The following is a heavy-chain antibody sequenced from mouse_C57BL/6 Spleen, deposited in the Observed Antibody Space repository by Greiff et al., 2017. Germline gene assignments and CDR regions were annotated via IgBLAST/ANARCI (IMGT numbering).Heavy chain of an antibody. CDR1: GYTFTSYW. CDR2: IDPSDSYT. D-gene: IGHD3-2*02. CDR3: ARRTAQALDY. J-gene: IGHJ2*01. Sequence: QVQLQQPGAELVRPGTSVKLSCKASGYTFTSYWMHWVKQRPGQGLEWIGVIDPSDSYTNYNQKFKGKATLTVDTSSSTAYMQLSSLTSEDSAVYYCARRTAQALDYWGQGTTLTVSS. V-gene: IGHV1-59*01.